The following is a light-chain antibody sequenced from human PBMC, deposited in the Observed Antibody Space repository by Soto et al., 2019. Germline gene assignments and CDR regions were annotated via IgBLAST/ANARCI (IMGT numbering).Light chain of an antibody. CDR3: QSYESSSLSGFV. CDR2: EVT. CDR1: SSDVGGYNS. V-gene: IGLV2-14*01. Sequence: QSVLTQPASVSGSPGQSITISCTGTSSDVGGYNSVSWYQQHPGKAPKLVIYEVTNRPSGISNRFSGSKSGNTASLTISGLQAEDEADYYCQSYESSSLSGFVFGSGTKVTV. J-gene: IGLJ1*01.